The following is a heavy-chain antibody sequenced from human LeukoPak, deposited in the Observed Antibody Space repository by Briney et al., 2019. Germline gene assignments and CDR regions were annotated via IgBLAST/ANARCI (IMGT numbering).Heavy chain of an antibody. Sequence: PGGSLRLSCAASGFSFSSNEMNWVRQAPGKGPEWVSHITTSEITYYADSVKGRFTISRDNAKNSLYLQMTSLRVEDTAVYYCGRYLNYWGQGTLVTVSS. CDR1: GFSFSSNE. V-gene: IGHV3-48*03. J-gene: IGHJ4*02. CDR2: ITTSEIT. D-gene: IGHD3-10*01. CDR3: GRYLNY.